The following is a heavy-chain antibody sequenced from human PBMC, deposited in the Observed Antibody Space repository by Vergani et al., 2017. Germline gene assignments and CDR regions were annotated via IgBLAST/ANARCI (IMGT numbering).Heavy chain of an antibody. CDR2: IYYSGST. D-gene: IGHD2-15*01. Sequence: QLQLQESGPGLVKPSETLSLICTVSGGSISSGGYYWSWIRQHPGKGLEWIGYIYYSGSTYYNPSLKSRVTISVDTSKNQFSLKLSSVTAADTAVYYCARDTPPATYFDYWGQGTLVTVSS. V-gene: IGHV4-31*03. J-gene: IGHJ4*02. CDR3: ARDTPPATYFDY. CDR1: GGSISSGGYY.